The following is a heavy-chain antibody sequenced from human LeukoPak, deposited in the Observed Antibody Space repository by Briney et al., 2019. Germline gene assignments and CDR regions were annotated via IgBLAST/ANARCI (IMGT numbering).Heavy chain of an antibody. CDR1: AYTFRSYG. Sequence: GASVKVSCKASAYTFRSYGISWVRQAPGQGLEWMGWISAYNGNTNYAQKLQGRVTMTTDASTSTAYMELRSLRSDDTAVYYCARAALDSKFAFDIWGQGTMVTVPS. J-gene: IGHJ3*02. V-gene: IGHV1-18*01. CDR3: ARAALDSKFAFDI. CDR2: ISAYNGNT.